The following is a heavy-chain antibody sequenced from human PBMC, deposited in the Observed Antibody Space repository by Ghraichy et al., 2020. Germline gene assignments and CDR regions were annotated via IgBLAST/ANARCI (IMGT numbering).Heavy chain of an antibody. D-gene: IGHD3-3*01. CDR2: IYTSGST. CDR1: GGSISSYY. Sequence: SETLSLTCTVSGGSISSYYWSWIRQPAGKGLEWIGRIYTSGSTNYNPSLKSRVTMSVDTSKNQFSLKLRSVTAADTAVYYCARDRLTPKDFWSGYHLGMDVWGQGTTVTVSS. J-gene: IGHJ6*02. CDR3: ARDRLTPKDFWSGYHLGMDV. V-gene: IGHV4-4*07.